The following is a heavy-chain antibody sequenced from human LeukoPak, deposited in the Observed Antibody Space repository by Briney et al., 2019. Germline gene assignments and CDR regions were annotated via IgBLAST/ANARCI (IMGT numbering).Heavy chain of an antibody. J-gene: IGHJ4*02. CDR3: ASTKYDFWSGYSFGY. D-gene: IGHD3-3*01. CDR1: GGSISSGSYY. Sequence: SQTLSLTCAVSGGSISSGSYYWSWIRQPAGKGLEWIGRIYTSGSTNYNPSLKSRVTISVDTSKNQFSLKLSSVTAADTAVYYCASTKYDFWSGYSFGYWGQGTLVTVSS. CDR2: IYTSGST. V-gene: IGHV4-61*02.